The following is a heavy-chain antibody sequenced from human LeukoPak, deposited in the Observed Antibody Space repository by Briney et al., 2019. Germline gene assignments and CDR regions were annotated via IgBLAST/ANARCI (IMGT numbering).Heavy chain of an antibody. D-gene: IGHD3-3*01. J-gene: IGHJ3*02. Sequence: KPSETLSLTCGVYGASVSAYYWTWIRQSPGKGLEWIGDINHAGNTSYNKALKSRVTVSLDTTKNQISLRLSSMTAADTAVYYCSMFRVVLHPPDAFDIWGQGTMFTVSS. CDR3: SMFRVVLHPPDAFDI. CDR2: INHAGNT. V-gene: IGHV4-34*01. CDR1: GASVSAYY.